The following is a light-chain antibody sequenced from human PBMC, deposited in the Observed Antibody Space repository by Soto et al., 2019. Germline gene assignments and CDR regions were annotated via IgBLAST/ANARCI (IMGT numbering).Light chain of an antibody. CDR3: QHYNGYRWT. V-gene: IGKV1-5*03. Sequence: DIQMTQSPSSLSASVGDRVTITCRASQSVSNLLAWYQQKPGKAPKILIYKASSLESGVPSRFSGSGSGTEFTLTISSLRPDDFATYYCQHYNGYRWTFGQGTKVDIK. J-gene: IGKJ1*01. CDR1: QSVSNL. CDR2: KAS.